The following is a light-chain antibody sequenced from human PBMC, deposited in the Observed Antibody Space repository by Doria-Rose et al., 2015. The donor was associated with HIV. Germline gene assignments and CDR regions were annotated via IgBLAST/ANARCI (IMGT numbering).Light chain of an antibody. CDR3: QQTYSSPPWT. CDR1: QTVSPY. J-gene: IGKJ1*01. V-gene: IGKV1-39*01. CDR2: AAS. Sequence: TQSPSSLSASIGDRVTITCRASQTVSPYLNWFQQEPGKAPKLLIYAASRLQSGVPSRFSGSGSGTDFTLTISGLQPGDFATYYCQQTYSSPPWTFGQGTKVEMK.